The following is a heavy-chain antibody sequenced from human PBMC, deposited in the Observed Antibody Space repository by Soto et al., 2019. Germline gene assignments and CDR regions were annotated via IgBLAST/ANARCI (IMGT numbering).Heavy chain of an antibody. CDR2: ISGKNGNT. CDR3: ARVSSSIVVVPDYGMDV. D-gene: IGHD2-2*01. J-gene: IGHJ6*02. CDR1: GYTLISHG. V-gene: IGHV1-18*04. Sequence: QVQLVQSGAEVKKPGASVKVSCKASGYTLISHGMSWVRQAPGQGLEWMGWISGKNGNTKFAQKFQGRVTLTTDTPTSTAYMEVRSLRTDDTAVYYCARVSSSIVVVPDYGMDVWGQGTTVTVSS.